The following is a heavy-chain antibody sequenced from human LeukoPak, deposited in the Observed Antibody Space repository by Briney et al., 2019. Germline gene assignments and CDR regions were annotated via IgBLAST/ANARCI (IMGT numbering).Heavy chain of an antibody. V-gene: IGHV3-48*03. J-gene: IGHJ4*02. CDR2: ISSSGSTI. Sequence: PGGSLRLSCAASGFTFSSYEMNWVRQAPGKGLEWVSYISSSGSTIYYADSVKGRFTISRDNAKNSLYLQMNSLRAEDTAVYYCAREWGHYYDSSGLIDYWGQGTLVTVSS. D-gene: IGHD3-22*01. CDR3: AREWGHYYDSSGLIDY. CDR1: GFTFSSYE.